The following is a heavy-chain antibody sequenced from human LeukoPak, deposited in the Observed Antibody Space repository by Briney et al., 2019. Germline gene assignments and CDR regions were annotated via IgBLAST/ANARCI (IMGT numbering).Heavy chain of an antibody. J-gene: IGHJ6*02. D-gene: IGHD7-27*01. CDR3: ARDNVFPSGGMDV. CDR1: GFTFSSYS. V-gene: IGHV3-21*01. CDR2: IISISSYI. Sequence: GGSLRLSCAASGFTFSSYSMKWVRQAPGKGLEWVSSIISISSYIYYADSVKGRFTISRDNAKNSLYMQMNSLRAEDTAVYYCARDNVFPSGGMDVWGQGTTVTVSS.